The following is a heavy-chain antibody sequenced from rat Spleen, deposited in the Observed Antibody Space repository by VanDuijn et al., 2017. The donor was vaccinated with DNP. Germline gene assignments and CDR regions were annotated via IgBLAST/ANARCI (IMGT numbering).Heavy chain of an antibody. CDR3: ARHVLPLRVWDY. J-gene: IGHJ2*01. CDR1: GFTFSDYY. CDR2: INYDGGTA. Sequence: EVQLVESGGGLVQPGNSLKLSCAASGFTFSDYYMAWVRQAPTKGLDWVAYINYDGGTAYNGDSVKGRFTISRDNSKSTLYLQMNSLRSEDMATYYCARHVLPLRVWDYWGQGVMVTVSS. V-gene: IGHV5-22*01. D-gene: IGHD1-3*01.